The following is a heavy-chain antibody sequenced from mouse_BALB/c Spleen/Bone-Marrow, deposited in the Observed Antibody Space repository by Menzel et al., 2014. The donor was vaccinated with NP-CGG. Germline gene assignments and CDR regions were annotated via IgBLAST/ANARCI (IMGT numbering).Heavy chain of an antibody. CDR2: ISNGGGST. CDR1: GFTFSDYY. J-gene: IGHJ4*01. D-gene: IGHD2-4*01. V-gene: IGHV5-12*01. Sequence: EVQVVESGGGSVQPGGSLKLSCAASGFTFSDYYMYWVRQTPEKRLEWVAYISNGGGSTYYPDTIKCRFTISRDNSKNTLFLQMSRLKSEDTAVYFCSTMITTPYALDYWGQGTSVTVSS. CDR3: STMITTPYALDY.